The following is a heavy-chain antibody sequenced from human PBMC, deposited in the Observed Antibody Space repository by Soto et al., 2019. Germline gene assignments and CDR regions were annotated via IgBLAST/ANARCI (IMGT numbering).Heavy chain of an antibody. Sequence: PSETLSLTCTVSGGSISSYYWSWIRQPPGKGLEWIGYIYYSGSTNYNPSLKSRVTISVDTSKNQFSLKLSSVTAADTAVYYCAREELRFLEWSYGMDVWGQGTTVTSP. CDR3: AREELRFLEWSYGMDV. CDR1: GGSISSYY. V-gene: IGHV4-59*01. J-gene: IGHJ6*02. D-gene: IGHD3-3*01. CDR2: IYYSGST.